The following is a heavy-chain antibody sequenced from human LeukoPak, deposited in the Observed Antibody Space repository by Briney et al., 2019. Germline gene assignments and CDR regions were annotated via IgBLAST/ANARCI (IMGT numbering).Heavy chain of an antibody. D-gene: IGHD6-13*01. J-gene: IGHJ4*02. CDR3: ARDPTSSSWRESRY. V-gene: IGHV4-39*07. CDR1: GGSISSSSYY. Sequence: SETLSLTCTVSGGSISSSSYYWGWIRQPPGEGLEWIGSIYYSGSTYYNPSLKSRVTISVDTSKNQFSLKLSSVTAADTAVYYCARDPTSSSWRESRYWGQGTLVTVSS. CDR2: IYYSGST.